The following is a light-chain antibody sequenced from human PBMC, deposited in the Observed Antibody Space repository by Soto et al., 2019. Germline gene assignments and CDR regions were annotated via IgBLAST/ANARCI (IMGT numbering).Light chain of an antibody. Sequence: QSALTQPASVSGSPGQSITIYCTGTSSDVGANIFVSWYQQHPGKVPKLMIYTVSSRPSGVSQRFSGSKSGNTASLTISGLNAEDEADYYCSSFTTDSTYVFGTGAKLTVL. CDR2: TVS. CDR1: SSDVGANIF. J-gene: IGLJ1*01. V-gene: IGLV2-14*01. CDR3: SSFTTDSTYV.